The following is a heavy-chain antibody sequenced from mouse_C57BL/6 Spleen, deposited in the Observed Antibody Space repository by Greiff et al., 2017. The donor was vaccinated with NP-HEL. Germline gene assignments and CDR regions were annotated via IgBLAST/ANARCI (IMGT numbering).Heavy chain of an antibody. CDR1: GYTFTEYT. D-gene: IGHD2-1*01. V-gene: IGHV1-62-2*01. Sequence: QVQLKESGAELVKPGASVKLSCKASGYTFTEYTIHWVKQRSGQGLEWIGWFYPGSGSIKYNEKFKDKATLTADKSSRTVYMELSRLTSEDSAVYFCARHGQYGNYVGYWYFDVWGTGTTVTVSS. CDR2: FYPGSGSI. CDR3: ARHGQYGNYVGYWYFDV. J-gene: IGHJ1*03.